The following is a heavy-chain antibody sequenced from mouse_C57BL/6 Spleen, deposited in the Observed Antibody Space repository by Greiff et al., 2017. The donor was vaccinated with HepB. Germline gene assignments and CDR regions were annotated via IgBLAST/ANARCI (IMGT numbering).Heavy chain of an antibody. Sequence: QVQLKESGAELVKPGASVKMSCKASGYTFTTYPIEWMKQNHGKSLEWIGNFHPYNDDTKYNEKFKGKATLTVEKSSSTVYLELSRLTSDDSAVYYCARAGPLLRYFDYWGQGTTLTVSS. V-gene: IGHV1-47*01. D-gene: IGHD1-2*01. CDR2: FHPYNDDT. CDR3: ARAGPLLRYFDY. J-gene: IGHJ2*01. CDR1: GYTFTTYP.